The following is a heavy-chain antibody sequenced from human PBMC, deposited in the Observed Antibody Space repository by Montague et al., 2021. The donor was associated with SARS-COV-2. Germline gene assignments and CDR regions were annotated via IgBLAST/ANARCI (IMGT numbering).Heavy chain of an antibody. J-gene: IGHJ6*03. CDR3: ARLGDGVVPSPILGVGPYYSYYYMDV. Sequence: SETLSLTCAVYGGSFSTYSWNWIRQPPVKGLEWIGEIHHGGSTNYNPSLKSRVTISADTSKNQFSLKLTSVAAADTAVYYCARLGDGVVPSPILGVGPYYSYYYMDVWGKGTTVTVSS. V-gene: IGHV4-34*01. CDR1: GGSFSTYS. D-gene: IGHD3-10*01. CDR2: IHHGGST.